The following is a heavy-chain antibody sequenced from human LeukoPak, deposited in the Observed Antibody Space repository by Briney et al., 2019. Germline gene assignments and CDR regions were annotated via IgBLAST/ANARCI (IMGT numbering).Heavy chain of an antibody. D-gene: IGHD6-13*01. Sequence: GGSLRLSCAASGFTFSSYAMSWVRQAPGEGLEWVSAISGSGGSTYYADSVKGRFTISRDNSKYTLYLQMNSLRSEDTAVYYCARLGDETIAAAGRYYYYYMDVWGKGTTVTVSS. CDR3: ARLGDETIAAAGRYYYYYMDV. V-gene: IGHV3-23*01. CDR1: GFTFSSYA. J-gene: IGHJ6*03. CDR2: ISGSGGST.